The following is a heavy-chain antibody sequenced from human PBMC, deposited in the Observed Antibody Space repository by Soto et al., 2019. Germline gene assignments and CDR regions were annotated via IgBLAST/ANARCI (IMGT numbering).Heavy chain of an antibody. CDR3: ARGNYHSFFN. D-gene: IGHD3-16*02. Sequence: SETLSLTWSVSGGCISSYYWSWIRQPAGKGLEWIGRIYTSGSTNYNPSLQSRVTMSVDTSKNQFSLKLTSVTPALTAVYYCARGNYHSFFNWGQGTLVTVSS. V-gene: IGHV4-4*07. CDR1: GGCISSYY. CDR2: IYTSGST. J-gene: IGHJ4*02.